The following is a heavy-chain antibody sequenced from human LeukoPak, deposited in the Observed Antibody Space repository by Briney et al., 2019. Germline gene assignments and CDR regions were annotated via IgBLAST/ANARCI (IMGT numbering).Heavy chain of an antibody. CDR2: IYTSGST. J-gene: IGHJ4*02. CDR3: SRENGAFSPFGY. V-gene: IGHV4-4*07. Sequence: PSETLSLTCTVSGGSMTSYYWSWIRQPAGKGLEWIGRIYTSGSTNYNSSLKSRVTMSVDTSKNQLSLNLTSVTAADTAVYYCSRENGAFSPFGYWGQGTLVTVLS. CDR1: GGSMTSYY. D-gene: IGHD2-8*01.